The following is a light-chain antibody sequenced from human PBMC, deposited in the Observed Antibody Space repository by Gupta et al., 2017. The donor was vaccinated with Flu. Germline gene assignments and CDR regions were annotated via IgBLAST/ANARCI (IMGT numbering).Light chain of an antibody. Sequence: PAILSLSPGERATLSCRVSQSVNMDLAWYQQKPAQAPRLRIYGASHRATGIPARFSGSGSGTDFTRTISSLEPEDFAVYYCQQRYEWPDTFGQGTXVEIK. J-gene: IGKJ2*01. CDR3: QQRYEWPDT. CDR2: GAS. V-gene: IGKV3-11*01. CDR1: QSVNMD.